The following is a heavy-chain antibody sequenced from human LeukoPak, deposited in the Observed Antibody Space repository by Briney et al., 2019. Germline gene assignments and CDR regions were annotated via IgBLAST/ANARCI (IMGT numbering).Heavy chain of an antibody. CDR1: GYTFTSYD. D-gene: IGHD6-13*01. CDR3: ARRELVRYYYRMDV. V-gene: IGHV1-8*01. J-gene: IGHJ6*02. Sequence: ASVKVSCKASGYTFTSYDINWVRQAAGQGLEWMGWMNPNSGNTGYAQKFQGRVTMTRNTSISTAYMELSSLRSEDTAVYYCARRELVRYYYRMDVWGQGTTVTVSS. CDR2: MNPNSGNT.